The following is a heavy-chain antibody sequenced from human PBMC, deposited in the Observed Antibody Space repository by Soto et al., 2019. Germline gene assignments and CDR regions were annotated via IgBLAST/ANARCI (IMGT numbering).Heavy chain of an antibody. J-gene: IGHJ6*02. D-gene: IGHD6-19*01. CDR3: AREIAVAPYYYYGMDV. CDR2: IYHSGST. Sequence: TSETLSLTCAVSGGSISSSNWWSWVRQPPGEGLEWIGEIYHSGSTNYNPSLKSRVTISVDTSKNQFSLKLSSVTAADTAVYYCAREIAVAPYYYYGMDVWGQGTTVTVSS. V-gene: IGHV4-4*02. CDR1: GGSISSSNW.